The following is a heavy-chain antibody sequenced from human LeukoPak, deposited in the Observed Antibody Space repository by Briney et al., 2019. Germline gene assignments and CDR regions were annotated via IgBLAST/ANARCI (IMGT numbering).Heavy chain of an antibody. Sequence: KSGGSLRLSCAASGFTFSSYSMNWVRQAPGKGLEWVSSISSSSSYIYYADSVKGRFTISRDNAKNSLYLQMNSLIAEDTAVYYCARDHGYSSSLSNWGQGTLVTVSS. J-gene: IGHJ4*02. V-gene: IGHV3-21*01. CDR2: ISSSSSYI. D-gene: IGHD6-13*01. CDR1: GFTFSSYS. CDR3: ARDHGYSSSLSN.